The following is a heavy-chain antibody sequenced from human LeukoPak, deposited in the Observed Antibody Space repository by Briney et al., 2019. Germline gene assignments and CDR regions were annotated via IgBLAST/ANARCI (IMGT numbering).Heavy chain of an antibody. V-gene: IGHV4-59*02. CDR3: ASRKLGNDY. CDR2: IYHTGST. J-gene: IGHJ4*02. Sequence: SETLSLTCTISGGSVSDYYWSWIRQSPGKGLEWIGYIYHTGSTSYSPTLKSRVTISADTSQNQFSLKLSSVTAADTAVYYCASRKLGNDYWGQGTLVTVSS. D-gene: IGHD7-27*01. CDR1: GGSVSDYY.